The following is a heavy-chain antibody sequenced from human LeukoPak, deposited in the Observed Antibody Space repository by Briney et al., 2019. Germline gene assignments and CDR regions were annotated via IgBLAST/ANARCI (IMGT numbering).Heavy chain of an antibody. D-gene: IGHD2-2*01. CDR2: MNPNSGNT. V-gene: IGHV1-8*01. CDR1: GYTSTRYD. Sequence: ASVKVSCKASGYTSTRYDINSGRDATEQGLEWMGWMNPNSGNTGYAKKFQGRVTMTRNTSISTAYMGLSSLRSEDTAVYYCARGRGGSYAELDYWGQGTLVTVSS. J-gene: IGHJ4*02. CDR3: ARGRGGSYAELDY.